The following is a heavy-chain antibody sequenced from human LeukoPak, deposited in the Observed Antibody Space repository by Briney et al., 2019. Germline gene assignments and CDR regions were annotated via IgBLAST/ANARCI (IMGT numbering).Heavy chain of an antibody. J-gene: IGHJ4*02. V-gene: IGHV3-30*18. CDR1: GFTFSSYG. Sequence: GSLRLSCAASGFTFSSYGMHWVRQAPGKGLEWVAVISYDGSNKYYADSVKGRFTISRDNSKNTLYLQMNSLRAEDTAVYYCAKDFSADYGDSEEFDYWGQGTLVTVSS. CDR3: AKDFSADYGDSEEFDY. CDR2: ISYDGSNK. D-gene: IGHD4-17*01.